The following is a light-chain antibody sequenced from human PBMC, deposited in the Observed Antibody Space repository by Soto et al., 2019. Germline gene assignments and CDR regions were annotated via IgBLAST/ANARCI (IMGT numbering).Light chain of an antibody. V-gene: IGKV3-20*01. CDR2: GAS. J-gene: IGKJ1*01. CDR3: QHCGTSPRT. CDR1: QSVSSTY. Sequence: EIVLTQSPGTLSLFPGERATFSCRASQSVSSTYLAWYRQKPGQAPRLLIYGASSRATGIPDRFSASGSGTDYTLTISRLEPEDSGVYYCQHCGTSPRTFGKGTKVEIK.